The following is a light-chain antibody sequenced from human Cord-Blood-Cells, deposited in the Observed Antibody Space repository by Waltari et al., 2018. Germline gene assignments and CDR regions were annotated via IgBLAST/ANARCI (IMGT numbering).Light chain of an antibody. V-gene: IGLV2-11*01. CDR3: CSYAGSYRV. CDR1: SSDVGGYNS. Sequence: QSALTQPRSVSGSPGQSVTISCTGTSSDVGGYNSVSWYQQHPGKAPKHMIYDVSKRPSGVPDRFSGSKSGNTASLTISGLQAEDEADYYCCSYAGSYRVFGTGTKVTVL. CDR2: DVS. J-gene: IGLJ1*01.